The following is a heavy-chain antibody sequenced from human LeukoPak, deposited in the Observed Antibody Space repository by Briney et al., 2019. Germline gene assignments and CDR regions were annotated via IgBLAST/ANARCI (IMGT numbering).Heavy chain of an antibody. CDR2: ITSSSSYI. CDR3: ARDRNGSNRRVDP. Sequence: AGGSLRLSCAASGFTFSVYTMNWVRQAPGKGLEWVSSITSSSSYIFCADSVKGRFTISRDDAKNSLYLQMNSLRAEDTAVYYCARDRNGSNRRVDPWGQGTLVTVSS. V-gene: IGHV3-21*01. CDR1: GFTFSVYT. J-gene: IGHJ5*02. D-gene: IGHD3-10*01.